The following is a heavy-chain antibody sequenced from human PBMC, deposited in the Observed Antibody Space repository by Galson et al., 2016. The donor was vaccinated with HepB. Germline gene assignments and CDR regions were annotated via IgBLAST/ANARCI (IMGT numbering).Heavy chain of an antibody. J-gene: IGHJ2*01. V-gene: IGHV3-73*01. D-gene: IGHD1-14*01. CDR1: GISFSGSS. Sequence: LRLSCAASGISFSGSSMQWVRQSSGKGLEWVGRIRTRTNTYATAYAASVKGRFTISRNDAANTAYLQMDSLRIDDTGIYYCTRTRPGGTGDFDLWGRGTLVTVSS. CDR3: TRTRPGGTGDFDL. CDR2: IRTRTNTYAT.